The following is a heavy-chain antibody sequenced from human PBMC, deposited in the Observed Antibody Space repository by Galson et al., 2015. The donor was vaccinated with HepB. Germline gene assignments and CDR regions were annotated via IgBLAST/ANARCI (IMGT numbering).Heavy chain of an antibody. J-gene: IGHJ4*02. CDR3: ARRGGYCSGGSCYSGGTTEKYYFDY. V-gene: IGHV1-69*10. Sequence: SVKVSCKASGGTFSSYAISWVRQTPGQGLEWMGGIIPILGIANYAQKFQGRVTITADKSTSTAYMELSSLRSEDTAVYYCARRGGYCSGGSCYSGGTTEKYYFDYWGQGTLVTVSS. CDR2: IIPILGIA. CDR1: GGTFSSYA. D-gene: IGHD2-15*01.